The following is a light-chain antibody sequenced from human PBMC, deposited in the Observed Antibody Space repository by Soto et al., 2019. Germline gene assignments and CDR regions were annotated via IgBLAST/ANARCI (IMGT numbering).Light chain of an antibody. Sequence: DIQMTQSPSTLSASVGDRVTITCRASQSISTWLAWYQQKPGKAPKVLIYDVSSLASGVPSRFSGSASGTEFTLTISSLQPDDFATYYCQKNNHYFGPGTKVDIK. CDR1: QSISTW. CDR2: DVS. V-gene: IGKV1-5*01. J-gene: IGKJ3*01. CDR3: QKNNHY.